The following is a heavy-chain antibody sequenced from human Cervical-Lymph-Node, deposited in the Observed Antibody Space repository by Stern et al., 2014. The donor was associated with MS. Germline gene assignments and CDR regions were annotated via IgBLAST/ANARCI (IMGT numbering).Heavy chain of an antibody. V-gene: IGHV3-21*01. Sequence: EVQLVESGGGLVKPGGSLKLSCAASGFTYSTYSMAWVRQAPGKGLEWVSSIGSSGSPIYYADSVKGRFTISRDNAKNSLHLQMNSLRVEDTAVYYCVRGMPAVLNYGMDVWGQGTTVTVSS. CDR1: GFTYSTYS. CDR2: IGSSGSPI. J-gene: IGHJ6*02. D-gene: IGHD2-2*01. CDR3: VRGMPAVLNYGMDV.